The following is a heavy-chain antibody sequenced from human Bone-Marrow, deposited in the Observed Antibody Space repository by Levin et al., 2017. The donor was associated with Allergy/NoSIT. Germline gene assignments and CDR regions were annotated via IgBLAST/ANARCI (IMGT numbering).Heavy chain of an antibody. V-gene: IGHV1-69*04. D-gene: IGHD1-1*01. CDR3: ARAFVTTANRGGYFDY. J-gene: IGHJ4*02. Sequence: ASVKVSCKASGGTFSSYAISWVRQAPGQGLEWMGRIIPILGIANYAQKFQGRVTITADKSTSTAYMELSSLRSEDTAVYYCARAFVTTANRGGYFDYWGQGTLVTVSS. CDR2: IIPILGIA. CDR1: GGTFSSYA.